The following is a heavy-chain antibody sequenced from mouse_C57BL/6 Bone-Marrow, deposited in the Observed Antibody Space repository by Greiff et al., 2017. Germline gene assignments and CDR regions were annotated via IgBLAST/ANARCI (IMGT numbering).Heavy chain of an antibody. CDR2: IHPNSGST. CDR1: GYTFTSYW. CDR3: ARVLYGSSFYYFDY. D-gene: IGHD1-1*01. Sequence: QVHVKQPGAELVKPGASVKLSCKASGYTFTSYWMHWVKQRPGQGLEWIGMIHPNSGSTNYNEKFKSKATLTVDKSSSTAYMQLSSLTSEDSAVYYCARVLYGSSFYYFDYWGQGTTLTVSS. J-gene: IGHJ2*01. V-gene: IGHV1-64*01.